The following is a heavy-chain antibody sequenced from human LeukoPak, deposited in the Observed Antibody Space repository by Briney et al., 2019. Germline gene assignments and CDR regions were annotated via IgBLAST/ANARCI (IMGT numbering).Heavy chain of an antibody. V-gene: IGHV4-61*02. J-gene: IGHJ4*02. D-gene: IGHD1-26*01. CDR2: IYTSGST. CDR3: AIRIVGATTDFDY. Sequence: PSETLSLTCTVSGGSISSGSYYWRWIRQPAGKGLEWIGRIYTSGSTNYNPSLKSRVTISVDTSKNQFSLKLSSVTAADTAVYYCAIRIVGATTDFDYWGQGTLVTVSS. CDR1: GGSISSGSYY.